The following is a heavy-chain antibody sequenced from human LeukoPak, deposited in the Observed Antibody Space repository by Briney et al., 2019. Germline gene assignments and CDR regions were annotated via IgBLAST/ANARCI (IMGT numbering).Heavy chain of an antibody. CDR1: GFTFSSYG. CDR3: AKLCTTSCYGSGSLIDY. Sequence: GRSLRLSCAASGFTFSSYGMHWVRQAPGKGLEWVAVISYDGSNKYYADSVKGRFTISRDNSKNTLYLQMSSLRAEDTAVYYCAKLCTTSCYGSGSLIDYWGQGTLVTVSS. J-gene: IGHJ4*02. D-gene: IGHD2-2*01. V-gene: IGHV3-30*18. CDR2: ISYDGSNK.